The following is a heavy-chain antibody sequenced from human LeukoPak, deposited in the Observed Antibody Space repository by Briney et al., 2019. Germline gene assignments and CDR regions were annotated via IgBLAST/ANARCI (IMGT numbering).Heavy chain of an antibody. CDR2: IGAGGAAT. V-gene: IGHV3-23*01. CDR3: GRPTKFWLIQGDGVDV. Sequence: PGGSLRLSCAASGFTFTTYAMTWVRQAPGKGLEWVSSIGAGGAATFYSDSVKGRFTISRDNSMNTLYLQMSSLRADDTAVYYCGRPTKFWLIQGDGVDVWGQGNTVTVSS. D-gene: IGHD6-19*01. CDR1: GFTFTTYA. J-gene: IGHJ6*02.